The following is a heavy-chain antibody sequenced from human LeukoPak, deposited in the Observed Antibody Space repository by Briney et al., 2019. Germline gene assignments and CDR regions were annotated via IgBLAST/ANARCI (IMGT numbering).Heavy chain of an antibody. CDR2: INPNSGGT. D-gene: IGHD3-3*01. J-gene: IGHJ4*02. Sequence: ASVKVSCKASGYTFTGYYMHWVRQAPGQGLEWMGWINPNSGGTNYAQKFQGRVTMTRDTSISTAYMELSRLRSDDTAVYYGARVSFLEWTYDYWGQGTLVTVSS. CDR1: GYTFTGYY. CDR3: ARVSFLEWTYDY. V-gene: IGHV1-2*02.